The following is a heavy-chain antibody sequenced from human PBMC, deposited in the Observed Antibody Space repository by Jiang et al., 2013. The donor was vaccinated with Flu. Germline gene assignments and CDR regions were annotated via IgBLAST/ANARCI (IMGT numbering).Heavy chain of an antibody. Sequence: VQLVESGGGLVQPGGSLRLSCAASGFNFSSSNMNWVRQAPGKGLEWVSYITPKSSSIKYADSVKGRFTISRDNAKNSLYLQMNTLRAEDTAVYYCARDWPGWGAFNNWGQGAMVTVSS. J-gene: IGHJ3*02. V-gene: IGHV3-48*01. CDR3: ARDWPGWGAFNN. CDR1: GFNFSSSN. CDR2: ITPKSSSI. D-gene: IGHD1-1*01.